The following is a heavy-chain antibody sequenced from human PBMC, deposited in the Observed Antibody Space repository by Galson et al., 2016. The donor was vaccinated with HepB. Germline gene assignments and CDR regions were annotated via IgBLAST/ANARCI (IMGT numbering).Heavy chain of an antibody. D-gene: IGHD1-26*01. J-gene: IGHJ4*02. CDR1: GFTFSNYA. CDR2: ISSSSGSYI. Sequence: SLRLSCAASGFTFSNYAMSWVRQAPGKGLEWVSSISSSSGSYIYYADSVKGRFTISRDDAKNSLYLQMNSLRAEDTAGYYCARGRGNYYYFDYWGQGTLVTVSS. V-gene: IGHV3-21*01. CDR3: ARGRGNYYYFDY.